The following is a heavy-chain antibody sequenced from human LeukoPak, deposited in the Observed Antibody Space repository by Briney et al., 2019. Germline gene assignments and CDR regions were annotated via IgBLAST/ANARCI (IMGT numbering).Heavy chain of an antibody. D-gene: IGHD6-6*01. CDR3: ARIGYSSSSNDW. J-gene: IGHJ4*02. V-gene: IGHV3-7*01. Sequence: PGGSLRLSCAVSGFTFTTYWMSWVRQAPGKGLEWLANINQDGSVKYYVDSLKDRFTIYRDNPKNSLYLQVNSLRAEDTAIYYCARIGYSSSSNDWWGQGTLVTVSS. CDR1: GFTFTTYW. CDR2: INQDGSVK.